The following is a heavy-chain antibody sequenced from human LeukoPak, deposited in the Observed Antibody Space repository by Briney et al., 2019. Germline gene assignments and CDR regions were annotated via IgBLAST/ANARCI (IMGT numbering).Heavy chain of an antibody. CDR2: IKSDGRT. V-gene: IGHV3-74*01. D-gene: IGHD3-22*01. CDR3: ARAPSEIGGYYPEYFRH. CDR1: GFTFSNYW. J-gene: IGHJ1*01. Sequence: PGGSLRLSCAAAGFTFSNYWMHWVRQAPGKGLEWVSRIKSDGRTNYADSVKGRFTISRDNAKNTVSLQMNSLRAEDTGVYYCARAPSEIGGYYPEYFRHWGQGTLVTVSS.